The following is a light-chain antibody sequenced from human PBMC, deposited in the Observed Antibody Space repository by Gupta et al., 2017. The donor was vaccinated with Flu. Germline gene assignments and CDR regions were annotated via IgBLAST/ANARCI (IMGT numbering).Light chain of an antibody. CDR2: QVS. CDR3: MQGTHWPPT. J-gene: IGKJ1*01. CDR1: QGLVYIDGNTY. V-gene: IGKV2-30*01. Sequence: DVVMTQSPLSLPATLGQPASISCRSSQGLVYIDGNTYLNWFHQRPGQSPRRLIYQVSNRDSGVPDRFSGRGSGTDFTLKISRVEAEDVGIYYCMQGTHWPPTFGQGTKVEIK.